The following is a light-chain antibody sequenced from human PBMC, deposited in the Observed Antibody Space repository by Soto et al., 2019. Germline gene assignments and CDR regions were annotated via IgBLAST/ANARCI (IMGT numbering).Light chain of an antibody. J-gene: IGKJ1*01. V-gene: IGKV1-5*01. CDR2: DAS. CDR3: QQYNSYSWT. CDR1: QSISSW. Sequence: DIQMTQSPSTLSASVGDRVTITCRASQSISSWLAWYQQKPGKAPKLLIYDASGLESGVPSRFSGSGSGTKFTLTISSLQPDDFATYYCQQYNSYSWTFGQGTKVDIK.